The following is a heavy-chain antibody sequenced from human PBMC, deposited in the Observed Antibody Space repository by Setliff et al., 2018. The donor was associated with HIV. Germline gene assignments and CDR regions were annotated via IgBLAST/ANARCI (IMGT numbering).Heavy chain of an antibody. V-gene: IGHV3-7*03. CDR1: GFTFSSYA. Sequence: PGGSLRLSCAASGFTFSSYAMSWVRQAPGKGLEWVANIKQDGSETDYVNSVKGRFTISRDNAQNSLYMQMSSLRAEDTAVYDGARDRVFYNFWSDGNYFDPWGQGTLVTVSS. J-gene: IGHJ5*02. CDR3: ARDRVFYNFWSDGNYFDP. D-gene: IGHD3-3*01. CDR2: IKQDGSET.